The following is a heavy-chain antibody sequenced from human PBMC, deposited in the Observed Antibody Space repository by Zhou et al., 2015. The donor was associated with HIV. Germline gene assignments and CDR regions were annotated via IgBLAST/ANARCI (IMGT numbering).Heavy chain of an antibody. D-gene: IGHD7-27*01. V-gene: IGHV1-69*06. CDR1: GGTFSSYF. J-gene: IGHJ2*01. Sequence: QVQLVQSGAEVKKPGSSVKVSCKASGGTFSSYFIGWVRQAPGQGLEWMGGIIPFFGTASYAQKFQGRVTITADKSTNTAYMELSSLRSEDTAAYYCAREGWGSWYFDLWGRGTLVSVSS. CDR2: IIPFFGTA. CDR3: AREGWGSWYFDL.